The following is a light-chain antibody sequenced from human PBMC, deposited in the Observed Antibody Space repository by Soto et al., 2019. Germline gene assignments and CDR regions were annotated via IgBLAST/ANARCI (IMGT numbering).Light chain of an antibody. CDR1: ETISSNY. J-gene: IGKJ2*01. Sequence: DIQMTQSPSSLSASVGDRVSITCRASETISSNYLNWYQQKPGKAPKLLVYAASILHAGVPSRFTGSGVDTDFTLTISSLQPEDFAMYYCQQSFDTPYTFGQGTKVEI. CDR2: AAS. V-gene: IGKV1-39*01. CDR3: QQSFDTPYT.